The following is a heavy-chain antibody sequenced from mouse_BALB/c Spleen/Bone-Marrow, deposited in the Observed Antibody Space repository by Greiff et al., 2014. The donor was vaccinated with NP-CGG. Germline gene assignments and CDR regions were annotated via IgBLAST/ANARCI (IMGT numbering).Heavy chain of an antibody. CDR1: GYTFTSYT. CDR2: INPSSGYT. CDR3: ARETPYYGSTYWDFDV. J-gene: IGHJ1*01. V-gene: IGHV1-4*01. Sequence: QVQLKQSGAELARPGASVKMSCKASGYTFTSYTMHWVKQRPGQGLEWIGYINPSSGYTNYNQKFKDKATLTADKSSSTAYMQLSSLTSEDSAVYYCARETPYYGSTYWDFDVWGAGTTVTVSS. D-gene: IGHD1-1*01.